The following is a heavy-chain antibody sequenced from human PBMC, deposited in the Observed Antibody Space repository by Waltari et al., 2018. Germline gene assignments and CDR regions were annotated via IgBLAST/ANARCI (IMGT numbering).Heavy chain of an antibody. D-gene: IGHD2-2*01. CDR3: AVGDCSSTNCNWFDP. CDR2: INPNSGGT. V-gene: IGHV1-2*02. Sequence: QVQLVQSGAEVKKPGASVKVSCKASGYTFTGYYMHWVRQAPGQGLEWMGWINPNSGGTNYAQKFQGRVTMTRDTSISTAYMELSRLRSDDTAVYYCAVGDCSSTNCNWFDPWGQGTLVTVSS. J-gene: IGHJ5*02. CDR1: GYTFTGYY.